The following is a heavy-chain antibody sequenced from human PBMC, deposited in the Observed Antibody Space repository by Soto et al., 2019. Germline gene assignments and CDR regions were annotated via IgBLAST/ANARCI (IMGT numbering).Heavy chain of an antibody. Sequence: ASVKVSCKVSGYTLTELSMHWVRQAPGKGLEWMGGFDPEDGETIYAQKFQGRVTITEDTSTDTAYMELSSLRSEDTAVYYCATAHPLGAGGDYPYYYYYGRDVWAQ. D-gene: IGHD2-21*01. J-gene: IGHJ6*02. V-gene: IGHV1-24*01. CDR3: ATAHPLGAGGDYPYYYYYGRDV. CDR2: FDPEDGET. CDR1: GYTLTELS.